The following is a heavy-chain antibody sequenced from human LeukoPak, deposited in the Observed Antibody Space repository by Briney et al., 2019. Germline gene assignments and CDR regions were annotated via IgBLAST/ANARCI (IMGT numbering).Heavy chain of an antibody. CDR3: ARDGTEDVRRSSQFYVKYNYNGMDV. CDR2: ISAYNGNT. V-gene: IGHV1-18*01. CDR1: GYTFASYG. D-gene: IGHD1-1*01. J-gene: IGHJ6*02. Sequence: GASVKVSCKASGYTFASYGISWVRQAPGQGLEWIGWISAYNGNTNYAQKFQDRVTLTTATSATTVYMELTSLRSDDTAIYYCARDGTEDVRRSSQFYVKYNYNGMDVWGQGTMVTVSS.